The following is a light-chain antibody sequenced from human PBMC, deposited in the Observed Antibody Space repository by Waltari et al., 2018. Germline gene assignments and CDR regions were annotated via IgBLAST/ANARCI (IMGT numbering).Light chain of an antibody. Sequence: QSALTQPASVSGSPGQSTTISCTATSSDVGGYNYFSRYQQHPGKAPKLMIYDVSNRPSGVSNRFSGSKSGNTASLTISGLQAEDEADYYCSSYTSSSTLYVFGTGTKVTVL. CDR1: SSDVGGYNY. CDR2: DVS. CDR3: SSYTSSSTLYV. V-gene: IGLV2-14*03. J-gene: IGLJ1*01.